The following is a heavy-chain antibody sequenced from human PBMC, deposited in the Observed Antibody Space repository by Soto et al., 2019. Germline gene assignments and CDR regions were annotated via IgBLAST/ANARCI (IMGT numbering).Heavy chain of an antibody. CDR2: VNHSGST. Sequence: QVQLQQWGAGLLKPSETLSLTCAVYGGSFSGYYWSWIRQPPGKGLEWIGEVNHSGSTTYNSSLKSRVTRSVDTASNQFSLRLTSANAADTAVYFCAGTGPTYGFDVWGQGTLVIVSS. V-gene: IGHV4-34*01. D-gene: IGHD2-8*02. J-gene: IGHJ3*01. CDR1: GGSFSGYY. CDR3: AGTGPTYGFDV.